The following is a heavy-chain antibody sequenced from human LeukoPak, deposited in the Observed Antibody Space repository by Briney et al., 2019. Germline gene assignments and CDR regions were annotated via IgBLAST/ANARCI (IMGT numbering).Heavy chain of an antibody. CDR3: AKSAQRVVVAATSPNWFDP. V-gene: IGHV3-23*01. J-gene: IGHJ5*02. CDR2: ISGSGGST. CDR1: GFTFSSYG. D-gene: IGHD2-15*01. Sequence: GSLRLSCAASGFTFSSYGMHWVRHAPGKGLQWVSAISGSGGSTYYADSVKGRFTISRDNSKNTLYLQMNSLRAEDTAVYYCAKSAQRVVVAATSPNWFDPWGQGTLVTVSS.